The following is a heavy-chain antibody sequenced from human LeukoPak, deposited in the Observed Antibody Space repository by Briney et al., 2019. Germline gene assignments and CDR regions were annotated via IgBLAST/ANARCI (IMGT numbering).Heavy chain of an antibody. D-gene: IGHD3-3*01. CDR1: GGSFSGYY. CDR3: ARWGPTPYYDFWSGYSFFDY. V-gene: IGHV4-34*01. J-gene: IGHJ4*02. Sequence: PSETLSLTCAIYGGSFSGYYWSWIRQPPGKGLEWIGEINHSGSTNYNPSLKSRVTISVDTSKNQFSLKLSSVTAADTAVYYCARWGPTPYYDFWSGYSFFDYWGQGTLVTVSS. CDR2: INHSGST.